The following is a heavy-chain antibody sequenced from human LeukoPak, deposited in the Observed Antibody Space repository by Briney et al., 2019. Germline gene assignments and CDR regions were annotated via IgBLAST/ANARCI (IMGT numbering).Heavy chain of an antibody. CDR2: ISYDGSNK. CDR3: AKQGRDWLRDYYYYMDV. CDR1: GFTFSSYG. V-gene: IGHV3-30*18. J-gene: IGHJ6*03. D-gene: IGHD3-9*01. Sequence: PGGSLRLSCAASGFTFSSYGMHWVRQAPGKGPEWVAVISYDGSNKYYADSVKGRFTISRDNSKNTLYLQMSSLRAEDTAVYYCAKQGRDWLRDYYYYMDVWGKGTTVAISS.